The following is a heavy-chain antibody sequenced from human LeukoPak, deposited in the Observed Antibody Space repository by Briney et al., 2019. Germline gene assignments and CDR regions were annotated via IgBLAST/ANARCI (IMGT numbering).Heavy chain of an antibody. D-gene: IGHD3-22*01. J-gene: IGHJ3*01. CDR1: GGTFSSYA. Sequence: ASVKVSCKASGGTFSSYAISWVRQAPGQGLEWMGGIIPIFGTANYAQKFQGRVTITADESTSTAYMELSRLRSDDTAVYYCARDVWQPTYCDESIGYDRGGNWAFDLWGQGKMVTVFS. CDR2: IIPIFGTA. CDR3: ARDVWQPTYCDESIGYDRGGNWAFDL. V-gene: IGHV1-69*13.